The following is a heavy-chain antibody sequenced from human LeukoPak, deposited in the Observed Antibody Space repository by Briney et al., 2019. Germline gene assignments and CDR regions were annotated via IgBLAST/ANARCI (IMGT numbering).Heavy chain of an antibody. D-gene: IGHD2-2*01. CDR1: GYSISSGYY. CDR3: ARGSVPAQAFDY. V-gene: IGHV4-61*01. Sequence: SQTLSLTCTVSGYSISSGYYWSWIRQPPGKGLEWIGYIYYSGSTNYNPSLKSRVTISVDTSKNQFSLKLSSVTAADTAVYYCARGSVPAQAFDYWGQGTLVTVSS. CDR2: IYYSGST. J-gene: IGHJ4*02.